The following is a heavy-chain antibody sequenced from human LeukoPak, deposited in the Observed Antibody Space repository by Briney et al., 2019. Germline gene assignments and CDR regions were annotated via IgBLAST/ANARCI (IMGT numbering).Heavy chain of an antibody. V-gene: IGHV4-39*07. CDR2: INYSRSP. J-gene: IGHJ6*03. Sequence: PSETLSLTCTVSRGSISSSSYFWGWIRQPPGKGLEWIGTINYSRSPYYNPSLRSRVTTSLDTSKNQFSLKLSSVTAADTAVYYCARDFSSSSSVYYYYYMDVWGKGTTVTVSS. D-gene: IGHD6-6*01. CDR3: ARDFSSSSSVYYYYYMDV. CDR1: RGSISSSSYF.